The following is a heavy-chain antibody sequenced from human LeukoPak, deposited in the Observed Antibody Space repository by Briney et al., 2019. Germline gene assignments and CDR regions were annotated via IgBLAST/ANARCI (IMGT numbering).Heavy chain of an antibody. D-gene: IGHD2-21*02. CDR3: VRDFEVVTAIPWYFDY. V-gene: IGHV1-2*02. CDR1: GYTFTGYY. Sequence: GASVKVSCKASGYTFTGYYMHWVRQAPGQGLEWMGWINPNSGGTNYAQKFQGRVTMTRDTSISTAYMELSRLRSDDTAVYYCVRDFEVVTAIPWYFDYWGQGTLVTVSS. CDR2: INPNSGGT. J-gene: IGHJ4*02.